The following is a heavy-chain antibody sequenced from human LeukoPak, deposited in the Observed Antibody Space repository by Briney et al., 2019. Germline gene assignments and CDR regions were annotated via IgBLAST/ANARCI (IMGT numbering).Heavy chain of an antibody. CDR1: GGSISSYY. J-gene: IGHJ4*02. V-gene: IGHV4-4*07. CDR2: IYSTGST. D-gene: IGHD6-13*01. Sequence: SETLSLTCTVSGGSISSYYWSWIRQPAGKGLEWIGRIYSTGSTNYNPSLKSRVTMSVDTSKNQFSLRLRSVTAADAAVYYCARQIASAGTAGFDFWGQGALVTVSS. CDR3: ARQIASAGTAGFDF.